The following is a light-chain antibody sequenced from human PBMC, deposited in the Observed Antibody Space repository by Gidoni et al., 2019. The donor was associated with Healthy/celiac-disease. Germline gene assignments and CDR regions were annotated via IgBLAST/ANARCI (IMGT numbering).Light chain of an antibody. V-gene: IGKV2-28*01. CDR2: LGS. J-gene: IGKJ3*01. Sequence: DIVMTQSPLSLPVTPGAPASISCRSSQSLLHSNGYNYLDWYLQKPGQSPQLLIYLGSNRASGVPDRFSGSGSGTDCTLKISRVEAEDVGVYYCMQALQTPFTVGPGTKVDIK. CDR3: MQALQTPFT. CDR1: QSLLHSNGYNY.